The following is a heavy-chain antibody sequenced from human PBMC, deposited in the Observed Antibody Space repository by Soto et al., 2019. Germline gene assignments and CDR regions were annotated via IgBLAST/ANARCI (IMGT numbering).Heavy chain of an antibody. CDR3: AREWRALTGTAPMYNWFDP. D-gene: IGHD1-20*01. V-gene: IGHV1-69*01. Sequence: QVQLVQSGAEVKKPGSSVKVSCKASGGTFSSYAISWVRQAPGQGLEWMGGIIPIFGTANYAQKFQGRVTITADESTSTAYMELSSLRSEDTAVYYCAREWRALTGTAPMYNWFDPWGQGTLVTVSS. CDR1: GGTFSSYA. CDR2: IIPIFGTA. J-gene: IGHJ5*02.